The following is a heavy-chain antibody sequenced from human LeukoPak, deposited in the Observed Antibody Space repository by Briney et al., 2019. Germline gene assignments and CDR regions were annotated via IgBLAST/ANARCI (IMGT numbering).Heavy chain of an antibody. V-gene: IGHV4-59*01. Sequence: SETLSLTCTVSGGSISSYYWSWIRQPPGKGLEWIGYIYYSGSTNYNPSLKSRVTISVDTSKNQFSLKLSSVTAADTAVYYCARDLLDIGYYYYGMDVWGQGTTVTVSS. CDR3: ARDLLDIGYYYYGMDV. D-gene: IGHD2-2*03. CDR2: IYYSGST. J-gene: IGHJ6*02. CDR1: GGSISSYY.